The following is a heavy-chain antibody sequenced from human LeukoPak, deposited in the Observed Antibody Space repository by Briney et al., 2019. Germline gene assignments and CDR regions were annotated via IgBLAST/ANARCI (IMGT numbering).Heavy chain of an antibody. CDR3: AREQWELPRGTYYFDY. CDR2: IKKDGSEK. J-gene: IGHJ4*02. D-gene: IGHD1-26*01. V-gene: IGHV3-7*05. Sequence: GGSLRLSCAASGFXFSRYWISWVRQAPGKGLEWVANIKKDGSEKYYVDSVEGRLTISRDNAKTSLYLHMNSLRAEDTAVYYCAREQWELPRGTYYFDYWGQGTLVTVSS. CDR1: GFXFSRYW.